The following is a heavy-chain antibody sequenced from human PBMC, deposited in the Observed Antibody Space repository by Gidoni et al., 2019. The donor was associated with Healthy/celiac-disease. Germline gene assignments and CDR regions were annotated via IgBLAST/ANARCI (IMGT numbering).Heavy chain of an antibody. Sequence: EVQLVESGGGLVQPGGSLRLSCSASGFPVSSNYMSWVRQAPGKGLGWVSVIYSGGSTYYADSVKGRFTISRDNSKNTLYLQMNSLRAEDTAVYYCARLKESSGYGHDAFDIWGQGTMVTVSS. CDR1: GFPVSSNY. J-gene: IGHJ3*02. CDR3: ARLKESSGYGHDAFDI. CDR2: IYSGGST. V-gene: IGHV3-66*01. D-gene: IGHD3-22*01.